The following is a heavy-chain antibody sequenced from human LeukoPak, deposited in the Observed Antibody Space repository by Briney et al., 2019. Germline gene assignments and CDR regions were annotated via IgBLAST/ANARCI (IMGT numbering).Heavy chain of an antibody. CDR1: GFTFDDYA. D-gene: IGHD6-19*01. CDR2: ISWNSGSI. J-gene: IGHJ4*02. V-gene: IGHV3-9*01. CDR3: ASGPWLADY. Sequence: PGGSLRLSCAASGFTFDDYAMHWVRQAPGKGLEWVSGISWNSGSIGYADSVKGRFTISRDNAKNSLYLQMNSLRAEDTAVYYRASGPWLADYWGQGTLVTVSS.